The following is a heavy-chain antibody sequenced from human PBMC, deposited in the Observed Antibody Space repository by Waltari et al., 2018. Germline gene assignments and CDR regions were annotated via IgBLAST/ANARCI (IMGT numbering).Heavy chain of an antibody. V-gene: IGHV4-34*01. J-gene: IGHJ4*02. CDR3: ARGVARSNYDFWSGYYTGGGYYFDY. D-gene: IGHD3-3*01. CDR1: GGSFSGYY. Sequence: QVQLQQWGAGLLKPSETLSLTCAVYGGSFSGYYWSWIRQPPGKGLEWIGEINHSGRTNYNPSLKSRVTIAVDTAKNQFSLKLSSVTAADTAVYYCARGVARSNYDFWSGYYTGGGYYFDYWGQGTLVTVSS. CDR2: INHSGRT.